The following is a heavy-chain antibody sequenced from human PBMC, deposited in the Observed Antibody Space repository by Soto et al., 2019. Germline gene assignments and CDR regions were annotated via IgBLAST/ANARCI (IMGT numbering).Heavy chain of an antibody. D-gene: IGHD3-9*01. Sequence: SETLSLTCTVSGGSISSGGYYWSWIRQHPGKGLEWIGYIYYSGSTYYNPSLKSRVTISVGTSKNQFSLKLSSVTAADTAVYYCASTLTGSLTNWGQGTLVTVSS. J-gene: IGHJ4*02. CDR2: IYYSGST. CDR3: ASTLTGSLTN. CDR1: GGSISSGGYY. V-gene: IGHV4-31*03.